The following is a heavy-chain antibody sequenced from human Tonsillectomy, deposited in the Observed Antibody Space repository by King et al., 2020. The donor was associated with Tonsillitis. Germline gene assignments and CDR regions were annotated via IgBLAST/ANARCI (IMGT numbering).Heavy chain of an antibody. Sequence: DVQLVESGGGLVRPGGSLRLSCAASGFTFSHYWMSWVRQAPGKGLEWVAIIKQDGSEKYYVDSLKGRFTISRDNAKNSLYLQMNSLRAEDTAVYYCARNSSDPKIYYYYYMDVWGKGTTVTVSS. D-gene: IGHD3-22*01. CDR1: GFTFSHYW. J-gene: IGHJ6*03. CDR3: ARNSSDPKIYYYYYMDV. V-gene: IGHV3-7*04. CDR2: IKQDGSEK.